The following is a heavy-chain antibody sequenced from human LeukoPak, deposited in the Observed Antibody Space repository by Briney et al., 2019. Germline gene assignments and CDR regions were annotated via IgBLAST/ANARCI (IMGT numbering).Heavy chain of an antibody. CDR2: ISATGDKT. J-gene: IGHJ5*02. CDR3: AKALTTMSTGNWFDP. CDR1: GFIFTNYA. D-gene: IGHD4-17*01. V-gene: IGHV3-23*01. Sequence: GGSLRLSCAASGFIFTNYAMSWVRQAPGKGLEWVSGISATGDKTYYADSVKGGLTVSRDNSKNTLYLQMYSLRVEDTAVYYCAKALTTMSTGNWFDPWGQGTLVTVSS.